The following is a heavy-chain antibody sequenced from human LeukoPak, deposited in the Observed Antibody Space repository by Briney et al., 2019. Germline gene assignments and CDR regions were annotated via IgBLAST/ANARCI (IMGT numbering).Heavy chain of an antibody. D-gene: IGHD3-10*01. CDR1: GFTFSSYG. Sequence: GGSLRLSCASSGFTFSSYGMHWVRQAPGKGLERVAFIRIDGSNKYYADSVKGRFTISRDNSKNTLYMQMNSLRAEDTAVYYCAKDQFKPAGITMLRGVRGYYYNMDVWGKGTTVTISS. J-gene: IGHJ6*03. CDR2: IRIDGSNK. CDR3: AKDQFKPAGITMLRGVRGYYYNMDV. V-gene: IGHV3-30*02.